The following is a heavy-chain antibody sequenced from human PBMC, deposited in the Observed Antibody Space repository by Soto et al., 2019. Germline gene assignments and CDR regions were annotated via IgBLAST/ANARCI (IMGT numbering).Heavy chain of an antibody. CDR3: PRPGTQPTGPYSNYYYYGMDV. J-gene: IGHJ6*02. CDR1: GFTFRGSA. CDR2: IRSKANSYAS. Sequence: GGSLRLSCAASGFTFRGSAMHWVRQASGPGLEWVGRIRSKANSYASAYAASVKARFTISRDDSKNTAFLQMNSMKTEDTAVYYCPRPGTQPTGPYSNYYYYGMDVWGQGTTVTVSS. D-gene: IGHD4-4*01. V-gene: IGHV3-73*01.